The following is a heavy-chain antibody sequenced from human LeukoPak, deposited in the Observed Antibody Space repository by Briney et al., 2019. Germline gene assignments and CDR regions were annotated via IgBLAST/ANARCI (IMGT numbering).Heavy chain of an antibody. J-gene: IGHJ5*02. CDR3: ARVQPDNNDEYNWFDP. CDR2: ISGTSGTT. V-gene: IGHV3-23*01. CDR1: GFTFNSYA. D-gene: IGHD1-1*01. Sequence: PGGSLRLSCAASGFTFNSYAMTWVRQGAGRGLEWVSTISGTSGTTNYADSVEGRFSISRDDYKNTLYLQMTRLRVEDTAVYFCARVQPDNNDEYNWFDPWGQGTQVTVSS.